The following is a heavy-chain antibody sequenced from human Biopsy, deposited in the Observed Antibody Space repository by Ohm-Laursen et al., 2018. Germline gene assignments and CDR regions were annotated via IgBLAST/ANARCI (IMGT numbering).Heavy chain of an antibody. Sequence: GTLSLTCTVSGGYVSSNTNYWAWIRQPPGKGLEWIGSIFYSGIIYYNPSLKSRVSISVDTSKNQFSLNLNSVTAADTAVYYCARHPTGFWFDPWGQGTLVIVSS. CDR2: IFYSGII. CDR1: GGYVSSNTNY. CDR3: ARHPTGFWFDP. V-gene: IGHV4-39*01. J-gene: IGHJ5*02.